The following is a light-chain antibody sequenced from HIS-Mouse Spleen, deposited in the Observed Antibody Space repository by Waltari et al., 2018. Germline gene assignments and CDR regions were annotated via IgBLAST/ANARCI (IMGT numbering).Light chain of an antibody. J-gene: IGLJ2*01. V-gene: IGLV2-11*01. CDR2: DVS. CDR1: SSDGGGYNY. Sequence: QSALTQPRSVSGSPGRSVPISCTGTSSDGGGYNYVSWYQQHPGKAPKLMIYDVSKRPSGVPDRFSGSKSGNTASLTISGLQAEDEADYYCCSYAGSYTLVFGGGTKLTVL. CDR3: CSYAGSYTLV.